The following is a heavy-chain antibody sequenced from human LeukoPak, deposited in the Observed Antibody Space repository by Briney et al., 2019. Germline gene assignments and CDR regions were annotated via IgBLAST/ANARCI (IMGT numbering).Heavy chain of an antibody. CDR1: GFTFSSYS. V-gene: IGHV3-21*01. CDR3: ARDLGQYYDTSDNWFDP. CDR2: ISSSSSYI. J-gene: IGHJ5*02. D-gene: IGHD3-22*01. Sequence: PGGSLRLSCAASGFTFSSYSMNWVRQAPGKGLEWVSSISSSSSYIYYADSVKGRFTISRDNAKNSLYLQMNSLRAEDTAVYYCARDLGQYYDTSDNWFDPWGQGTLVTVAS.